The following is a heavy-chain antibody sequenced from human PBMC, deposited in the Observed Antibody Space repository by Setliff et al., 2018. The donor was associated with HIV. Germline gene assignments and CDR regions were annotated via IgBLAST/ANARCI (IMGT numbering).Heavy chain of an antibody. CDR3: ARGSSSRYDDAFDI. D-gene: IGHD6-13*01. V-gene: IGHV4-59*08. J-gene: IGHJ3*02. Sequence: SETLSLTCTVSGGSISSYYWSWIRQPPGKGLEWIGYIYYSGSTNYNPSLKSRVTISVDTSKNQFSLKLSSVTAADTAVYYCARGSSSRYDDAFDIWGQGTMVTVSS. CDR2: IYYSGST. CDR1: GGSISSYY.